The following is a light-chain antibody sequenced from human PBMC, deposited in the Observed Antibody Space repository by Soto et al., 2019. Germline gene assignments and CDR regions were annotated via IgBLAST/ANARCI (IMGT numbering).Light chain of an antibody. CDR2: GAS. CDR3: QQFNSYPIT. V-gene: IGKV3-15*01. Sequence: EIEMTQSPASLAVSAGGRATLSCRASQSVSSSYLAWYQQKPGQAPRLLIYGASTRATGIPARFSGSGSGTEFTLTISSLHPDDFATYYCQQFNSYPITFGQGTRLENK. CDR1: QSVSSSY. J-gene: IGKJ5*01.